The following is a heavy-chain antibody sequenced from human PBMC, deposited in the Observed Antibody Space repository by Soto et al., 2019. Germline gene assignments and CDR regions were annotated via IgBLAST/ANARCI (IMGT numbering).Heavy chain of an antibody. CDR1: GGSFRGYY. CDR2: INHSGST. V-gene: IGHV4-34*01. Sequence: SETLSLTCAVYGGSFRGYYWTWIRQPPGTGLEWIGEINHSGSTNYNPSLKSRVAISVDTSKNQFSLKLSSVTAAATAVYYCARSRAYYYGMGDWGLGTTV. J-gene: IGHJ6*02. CDR3: ARSRAYYYGMGD.